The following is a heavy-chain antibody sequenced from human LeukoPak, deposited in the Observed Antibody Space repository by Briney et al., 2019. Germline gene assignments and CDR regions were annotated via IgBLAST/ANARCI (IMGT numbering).Heavy chain of an antibody. J-gene: IGHJ5*02. D-gene: IGHD6-13*01. CDR2: IYYSGST. CDR3: ARGFVAAAGTRGWFDP. Sequence: PSETLSLTCTVSGGSISSYYWSWIRQPPGKGLEWIGYIYYSGSTNYNPSLKSRVTISVDTSKNQFSLKLSSVTAADTAVYYCARGFVAAAGTRGWFDPWGQGTLVTVSS. CDR1: GGSISSYY. V-gene: IGHV4-59*01.